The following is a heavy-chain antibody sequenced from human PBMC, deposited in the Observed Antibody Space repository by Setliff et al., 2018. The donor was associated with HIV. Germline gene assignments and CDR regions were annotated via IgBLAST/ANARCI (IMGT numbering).Heavy chain of an antibody. V-gene: IGHV4-59*01. CDR2: IHSSGST. Sequence: SETLSLTCTVSGGSISSYYWSWIRQPPGKKLEWIGYIHSSGSTIYSASLKSRVSISVDTSKNQFSLKLSSVTAADTAVYYCARGQGRFSFGAQLGYYFDYWGQGTLVTVSS. D-gene: IGHD5-18*01. J-gene: IGHJ4*02. CDR3: ARGQGRFSFGAQLGYYFDY. CDR1: GGSISSYY.